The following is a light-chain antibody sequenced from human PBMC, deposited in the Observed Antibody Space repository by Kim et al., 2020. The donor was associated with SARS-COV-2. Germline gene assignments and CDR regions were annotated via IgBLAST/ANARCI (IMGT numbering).Light chain of an antibody. CDR2: GNN. J-gene: IGLJ1*01. V-gene: IGLV1-40*01. CDR3: QSYDNRLSGYV. CDR1: NSNIGAGYD. Sequence: RVTISCTGSNSNIGAGYDVHWYQQLPGTAPKLLIYGNNNRPSGVPDRFSGSRSGTSASLAITGLQAEDEADYYCQSYDNRLSGYVFGTGTKVTVL.